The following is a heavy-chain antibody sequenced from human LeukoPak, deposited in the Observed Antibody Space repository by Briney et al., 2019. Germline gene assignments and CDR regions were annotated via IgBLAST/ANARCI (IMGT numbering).Heavy chain of an antibody. D-gene: IGHD2-2*01. V-gene: IGHV3-21*01. Sequence: GGSLRLSCAASGFTFSSYSMNWVRQAPGKGLEWVSSISSSSSYIYYADSVKGRFTISRDNAKNSLYLQMNSLRAEDTAVYYCAREARRGSTSRTRAHNGFDPWGQGTLVTVSS. CDR3: AREARRGSTSRTRAHNGFDP. CDR1: GFTFSSYS. J-gene: IGHJ5*02. CDR2: ISSSSSYI.